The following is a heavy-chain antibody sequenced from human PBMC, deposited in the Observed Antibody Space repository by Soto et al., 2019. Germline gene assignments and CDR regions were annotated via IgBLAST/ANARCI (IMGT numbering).Heavy chain of an antibody. J-gene: IGHJ4*02. D-gene: IGHD3-22*01. CDR2: ISAYNGNT. Sequence: ASVKVSCKASGYTFTKYGISWVRQAPGQGLEWMGWISAYNGNTNYAQKLQGRVTMTTDTSTSTAYMELRSLRSDDTAVYYCALRNYYYDNGYWGQGTLVTVSS. CDR3: ALRNYYYDNGY. CDR1: GYTFTKYG. V-gene: IGHV1-18*01.